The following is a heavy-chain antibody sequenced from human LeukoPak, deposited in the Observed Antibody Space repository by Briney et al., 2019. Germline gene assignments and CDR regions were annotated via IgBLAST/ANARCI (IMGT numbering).Heavy chain of an antibody. CDR3: ALVDILTGYAIED. CDR1: GGSINSGGYY. V-gene: IGHV4-31*03. J-gene: IGHJ4*02. CDR2: IYYSGST. D-gene: IGHD3-9*01. Sequence: KASQTLSLTCTVSGGSINSGGYYWSWIRQHPGKGLEWIGYIYYSGSTYYNPSLKSRVTISVDTSKNQFSLKLSSVTAADTAVYYCALVDILTGYAIEDWGQGTLVTVSS.